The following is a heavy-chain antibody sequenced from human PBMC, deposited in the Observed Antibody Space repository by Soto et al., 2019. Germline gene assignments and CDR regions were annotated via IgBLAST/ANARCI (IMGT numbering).Heavy chain of an antibody. J-gene: IGHJ6*02. CDR2: IYHNERT. Sequence: QVQLQESGPGLVKPSGTLSLTCAVSGVSISSSQWWSWVRQPPGKGLEWIGEIYHNERTNYNPSLKSRLTMSLDKSNNQVSLKLSSVTVADTATYYCGRTKDYFYGVDVWGQGTTVTVSS. V-gene: IGHV4-4*02. CDR1: GVSISSSQW. CDR3: GRTKDYFYGVDV.